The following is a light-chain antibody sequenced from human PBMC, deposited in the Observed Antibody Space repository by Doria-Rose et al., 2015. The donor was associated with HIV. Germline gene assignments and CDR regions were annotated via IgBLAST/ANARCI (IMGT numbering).Light chain of an antibody. J-gene: IGKJ1*01. CDR3: QHFDKYFSWT. CDR2: NAS. CDR1: QSIRTS. V-gene: IGKV1-5*03. Sequence: TQSPSTLAASVGDRVTITCRASQSIRTSLAWYQQKPGQDPKLLIYNASTIQSGVPSRFRGSGSGTEFTLTINSLQPDDFATYYCQHFDKYFSWTFGHGTKVDIK.